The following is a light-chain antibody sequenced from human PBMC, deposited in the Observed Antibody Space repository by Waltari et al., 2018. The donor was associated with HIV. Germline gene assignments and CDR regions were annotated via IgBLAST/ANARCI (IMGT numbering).Light chain of an antibody. CDR2: DVT. J-gene: IGLJ1*01. CDR3: SSYAGSSMSYA. Sequence: QSALTQPPSASGSPGQSVTISCTGASSDVGAFKYVSWYQQHPGKAPKLLIYDVTKRPSGVPARFSCSKSGNTASLTVSGLQAEDEAHYYCSSYAGSSMSYAFGTGTNVTVL. V-gene: IGLV2-8*01. CDR1: SSDVGAFKY.